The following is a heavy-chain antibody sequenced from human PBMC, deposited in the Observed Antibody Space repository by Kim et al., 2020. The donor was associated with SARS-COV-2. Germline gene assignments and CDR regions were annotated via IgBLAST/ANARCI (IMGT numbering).Heavy chain of an antibody. CDR3: AKDGGKYSSSWGHPDY. CDR2: ISGSGGST. Sequence: GGSLRLSCAASGFTFSSYAMSWVRQAPGKGLEWVSAISGSGGSTYYADSVKGRFTISRDNSKNTLYLQMNSLRAEDTAVYYCAKDGGKYSSSWGHPDYWGEGTLVTVSS. V-gene: IGHV3-23*01. J-gene: IGHJ4*02. D-gene: IGHD6-13*01. CDR1: GFTFSSYA.